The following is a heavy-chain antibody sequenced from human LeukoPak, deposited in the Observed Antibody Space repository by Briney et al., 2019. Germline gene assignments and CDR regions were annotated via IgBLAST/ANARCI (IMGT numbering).Heavy chain of an antibody. D-gene: IGHD3-3*01. CDR1: GFTFSSYA. CDR3: TKGIRTIFGVVRSRFDY. V-gene: IGHV3-23*01. Sequence: GGSLRLSCAGSGFTFSSYAMNWVRQAPGKGLEWVSVISGSGDSTYCADSVKGRFTISRDNSKNTLYLQMNSLRAEDTAVYYCTKGIRTIFGVVRSRFDYWGQGTLVTVSS. J-gene: IGHJ4*02. CDR2: ISGSGDST.